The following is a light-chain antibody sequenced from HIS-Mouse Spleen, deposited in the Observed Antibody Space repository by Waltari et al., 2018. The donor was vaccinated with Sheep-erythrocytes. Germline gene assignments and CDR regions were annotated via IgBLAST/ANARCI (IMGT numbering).Light chain of an antibody. V-gene: IGLV2-11*01. CDR1: SSDVGGYNY. Sequence: QSALTQPRSVSGSPGQSVTLSCTGTSSDVGGYNYVSWYQQHPGTAPNLMIYDVSKRPSWVPDRFAGSKAGNTASLTISGLQAEDEADYYCCSYAGSYNHVFATGTKVTVL. CDR3: CSYAGSYNHV. CDR2: DVS. J-gene: IGLJ1*01.